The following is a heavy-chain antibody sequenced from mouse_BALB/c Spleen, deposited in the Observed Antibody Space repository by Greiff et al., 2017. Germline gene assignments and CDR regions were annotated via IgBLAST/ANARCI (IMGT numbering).Heavy chain of an antibody. CDR1: GFAFSSYA. J-gene: IGHJ2*01. D-gene: IGHD2-4*01. CDR3: ARQGLYYDSPFDD. CDR2: ISSGGGST. V-gene: IGHV5-12-1*01. Sequence: EVNLVESGGGLVKPGGSLKLSCAASGFAFSSYAMSWVRQPPEKRLEWVAYISSGGGSTYYPDTVKGRFTISRDNAKNTLYLQMSSLKSEDTAMYYCARQGLYYDSPFDDWGQGTTLTVSA.